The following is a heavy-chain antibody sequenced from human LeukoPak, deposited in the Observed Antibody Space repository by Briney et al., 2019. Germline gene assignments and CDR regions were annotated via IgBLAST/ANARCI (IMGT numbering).Heavy chain of an antibody. CDR3: ARGAMVRGVSYYYYMDV. J-gene: IGHJ6*03. CDR1: GYTFTSYY. D-gene: IGHD3-10*01. CDR2: INPSGGST. Sequence: GASVKVSCKASGYTFTSYYMHWVRHAPGQRLEWMGIINPSGGSTSYAQKFQGRVTITRNTSISTAYMELSSLRSQDTAVYYCARGAMVRGVSYYYYMDVWGKGTTVTVSS. V-gene: IGHV1-46*01.